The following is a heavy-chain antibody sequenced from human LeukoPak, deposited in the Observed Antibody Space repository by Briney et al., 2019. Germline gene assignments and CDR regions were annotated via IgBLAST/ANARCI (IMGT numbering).Heavy chain of an antibody. D-gene: IGHD4-23*01. V-gene: IGHV6-1*01. J-gene: IGHJ4*02. CDR1: VDSVSKNRAD. CDR2: TYYRYKWYN. CDR3: YGGRGRDY. Sequence: SQTLSLTFAISVDSVSKNRADWKWLRQSPSRGLEWLGSTYYRYKWYNEYAVSMKGPININPDSSRNQFSLQLTSMTPDDTAVYYCYGGRGRDYWGQGTLVTVSS.